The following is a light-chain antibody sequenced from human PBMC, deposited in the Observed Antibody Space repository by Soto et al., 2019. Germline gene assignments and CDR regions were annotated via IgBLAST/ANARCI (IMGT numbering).Light chain of an antibody. CDR3: SSYTRITTLEV. CDR2: EVN. CDR1: SSDVGGYNY. Sequence: QSALTQPASVSGSPGQSITISCTGTSSDVGGYNYVSWYQQHPGKAPKLMIYEVNNRPSGISNRFSGSKSGNTASLTISGLQAEDEADYYCSSYTRITTLEVFGTGTKLTVL. J-gene: IGLJ1*01. V-gene: IGLV2-14*03.